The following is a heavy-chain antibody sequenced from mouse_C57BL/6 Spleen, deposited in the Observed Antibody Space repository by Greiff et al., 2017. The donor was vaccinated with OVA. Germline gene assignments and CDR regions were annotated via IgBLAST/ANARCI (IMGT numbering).Heavy chain of an antibody. Sequence: QVQLQQPGAELVMPGASVKLSCKASGYTFTSYWMHWVKQMPGQGLAWIGEIDPSDSYTNYNQKFKGKSTLTVDKSSSTAYMQLSSLTSEDSAVYYCARGTGRAMDYWGQGTSVTVSS. CDR3: ARGTGRAMDY. CDR1: GYTFTSYW. D-gene: IGHD4-1*01. V-gene: IGHV1-69*01. CDR2: IDPSDSYT. J-gene: IGHJ4*01.